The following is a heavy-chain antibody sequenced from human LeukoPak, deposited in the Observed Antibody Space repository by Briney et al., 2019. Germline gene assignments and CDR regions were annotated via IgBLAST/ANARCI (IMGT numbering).Heavy chain of an antibody. Sequence: GASVKVSCKASRYSFTTYAMNWVRQAPGQGLEWMGWINTKTGNPTYAQGFTGRFVFSLDTSASTAYLQISSLKAEDTAVCYCASSYCSGGHCYRQRKVYYFDFWGQGTLVTVSS. CDR3: ASSYCSGGHCYRQRKVYYFDF. D-gene: IGHD2-15*01. CDR1: RYSFTTYA. CDR2: INTKTGNP. J-gene: IGHJ4*02. V-gene: IGHV7-4-1*02.